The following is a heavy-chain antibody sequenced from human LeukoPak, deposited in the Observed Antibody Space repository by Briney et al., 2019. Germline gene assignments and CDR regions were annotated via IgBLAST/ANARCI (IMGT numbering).Heavy chain of an antibody. Sequence: KSGVSLRLSCAASGFTFSDYWIHWVRQAPGKGLVWVSRINTDGSITNYADSVKGRFSISRDNAKNTLYLQMSSLRAEDTAVYYCARDRGPRTGFMVREAYDYWGQGTLVTVSS. D-gene: IGHD3-10*01. CDR3: ARDRGPRTGFMVREAYDY. CDR1: GFTFSDYW. J-gene: IGHJ4*02. V-gene: IGHV3-74*01. CDR2: INTDGSIT.